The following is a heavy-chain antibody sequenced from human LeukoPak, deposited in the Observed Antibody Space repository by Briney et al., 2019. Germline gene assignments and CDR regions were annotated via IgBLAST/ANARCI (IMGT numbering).Heavy chain of an antibody. CDR2: IYYSGST. D-gene: IGHD3-22*01. Sequence: SETLSLTGTVSGGSISSYYWSWIGHPPGKGLGWIGYIYYSGSTNYSPSLKSRVTISVDTSKNQFSLKLSSVTAADTAVYYCARVNADSSGYYYHYWGQGTLVTVSS. CDR1: GGSISSYY. CDR3: ARVNADSSGYYYHY. V-gene: IGHV4-59*01. J-gene: IGHJ4*02.